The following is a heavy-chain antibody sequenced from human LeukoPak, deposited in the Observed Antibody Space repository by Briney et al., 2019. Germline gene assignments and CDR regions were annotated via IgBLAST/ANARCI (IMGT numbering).Heavy chain of an antibody. Sequence: ASVKVSCKTSGYIFSSYGISWVRQAPGQGPEWMGWISAYNGHTNYAQKFQGRVTMTTDTSTSTASMELRSLRSDDTAMYYCARGSSSDRNYYYYYMDVWGKGTTVTVSS. D-gene: IGHD6-6*01. V-gene: IGHV1-18*01. CDR1: GYIFSSYG. CDR3: ARGSSSDRNYYYYYMDV. J-gene: IGHJ6*03. CDR2: ISAYNGHT.